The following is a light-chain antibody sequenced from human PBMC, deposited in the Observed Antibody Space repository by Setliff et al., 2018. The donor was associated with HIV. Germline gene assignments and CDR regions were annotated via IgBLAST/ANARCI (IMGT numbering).Light chain of an antibody. CDR2: DVN. CDR3: NSYTSSSTYV. J-gene: IGLJ1*01. CDR1: SSDVGGYHY. Sequence: QSALTQPASVSGSPGQSITISCTGTSSDVGGYHYVSWYQQHPDKAPKLMIYDVNKRPSGVSNRFSGSKSGNTASLTISGLQAEDEADYYCNSYTSSSTYVFGTGTKVTVL. V-gene: IGLV2-14*01.